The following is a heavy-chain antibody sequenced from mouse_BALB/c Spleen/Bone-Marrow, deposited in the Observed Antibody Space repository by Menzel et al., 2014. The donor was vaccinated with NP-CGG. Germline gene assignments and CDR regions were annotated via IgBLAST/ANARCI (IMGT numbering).Heavy chain of an antibody. CDR2: IDPANGNT. CDR1: GFNIKDTY. Sequence: EVKLMESGAELVKPGASVKLSCTASGFNIKDTYMHWVKQRPEQGLERIGRIDPANGNTKYDPKFQDKATITTDTSSNTAYLQLSSLTSEDTAVYYCARDDYDDYYAMDYWGQGTSVTVSS. V-gene: IGHV14-3*02. J-gene: IGHJ4*01. CDR3: ARDDYDDYYAMDY. D-gene: IGHD2-4*01.